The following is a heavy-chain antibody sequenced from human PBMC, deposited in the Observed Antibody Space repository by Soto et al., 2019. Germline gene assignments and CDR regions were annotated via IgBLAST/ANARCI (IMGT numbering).Heavy chain of an antibody. D-gene: IGHD3-16*01. CDR1: GFSFSTYG. CDR3: VKFRGRAYHYYYMDV. Sequence: DVQLLESGGGLAQRGGSLRLSCAASGFSFSTYGMTWVLQAPGKGLEWVSYGGSGGSTYYADSVKGRFTISRDNSKNTLYLQMHSLRAEDTAVYYCVKFRGRAYHYYYMDVWGNGTTVTVSS. V-gene: IGHV3-23*01. CDR2: GGSGGST. J-gene: IGHJ6*03.